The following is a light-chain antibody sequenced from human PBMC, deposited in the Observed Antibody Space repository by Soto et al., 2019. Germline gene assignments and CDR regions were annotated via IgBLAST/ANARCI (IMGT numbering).Light chain of an antibody. CDR2: GAS. Sequence: EIVLTQSPGTLSLSPGERATLSCRAIQSVSSSYLAWYQQKPGQAPRLLIDGASSRATGIPARFSGSGSGTDFTLTISRLEPEDFAVYYCQQYGTSPTWTFGQGTKVDI. J-gene: IGKJ1*01. CDR3: QQYGTSPTWT. CDR1: QSVSSSY. V-gene: IGKV3-20*01.